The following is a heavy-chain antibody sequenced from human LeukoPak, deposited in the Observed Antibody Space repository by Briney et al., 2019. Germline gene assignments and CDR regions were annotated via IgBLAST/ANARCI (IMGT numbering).Heavy chain of an antibody. CDR2: FDPEDGET. Sequence: ASVKVSCKVSGYTLTELSMHWVRQAPGKGLEWMGGFDPEDGETIYAQKFQGRVTMTEDTSTDTACMELSSLRSEDTAVCYCATSGKVPAAEPYYYYYGMDVWGQGTTVTVSS. J-gene: IGHJ6*02. D-gene: IGHD2-2*01. CDR1: GYTLTELS. V-gene: IGHV1-24*01. CDR3: ATSGKVPAAEPYYYYYGMDV.